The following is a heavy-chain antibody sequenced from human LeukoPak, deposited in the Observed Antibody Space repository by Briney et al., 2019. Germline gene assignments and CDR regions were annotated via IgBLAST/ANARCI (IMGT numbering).Heavy chain of an antibody. CDR2: INPNSGGT. V-gene: IGHV1-2*02. J-gene: IGHJ6*03. D-gene: IGHD2-8*01. CDR1: GYTFTGYY. Sequence: ASVKVSCKASGYTFTGYYMHWVRQAPGQGLEWMGWINPNSGGTSYAQKFQGRVTMTRDTSINTAYMELTRLRSDDTAVYYCARGGLRVMVYRLYYMDVWGKGTTVTVSS. CDR3: ARGGLRVMVYRLYYMDV.